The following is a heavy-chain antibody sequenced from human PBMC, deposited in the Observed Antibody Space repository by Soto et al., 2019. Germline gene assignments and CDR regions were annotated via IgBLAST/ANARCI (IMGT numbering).Heavy chain of an antibody. Sequence: GGSLRLSCAASGFTFSSYGMHWVRQAPGKGLERVAVISYDGSNKYYAESVKGRFTISRDNSKNTLYLQMNSLRAEDTAVYYCAKLRGYSYGYFDYWGQGTLVTVSS. CDR3: AKLRGYSYGYFDY. V-gene: IGHV3-30*18. CDR2: ISYDGSNK. J-gene: IGHJ4*02. CDR1: GFTFSSYG. D-gene: IGHD5-18*01.